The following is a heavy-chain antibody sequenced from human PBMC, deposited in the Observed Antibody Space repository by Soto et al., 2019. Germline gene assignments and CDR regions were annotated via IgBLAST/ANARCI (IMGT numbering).Heavy chain of an antibody. V-gene: IGHV3-23*01. CDR1: GFTFSSYA. J-gene: IGHJ5*02. CDR3: AKDVPDYGDYTNWFDP. CDR2: ISGSGGST. D-gene: IGHD4-17*01. Sequence: GGSLRLSCAASGFTFSSYAMSWVRQAPGKGLEWVSAISGSGGSTYYADSVKGRFTISRDNSKNTLYLQMNSLRAEDTAVYHCAKDVPDYGDYTNWFDPWGQGTLVTVSS.